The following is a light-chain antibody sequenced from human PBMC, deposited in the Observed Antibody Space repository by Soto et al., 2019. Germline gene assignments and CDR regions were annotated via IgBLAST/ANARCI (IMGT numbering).Light chain of an antibody. J-gene: IGKJ1*01. Sequence: DIVMTQSPATLSVSPGERATLSCRAGQSVSSDLAWYHQKPGQAPRLLIYGASTRATGIPARFSGSGSGTEFTLTINSLQSEDFAVYYCQQYNNWPRTFGQGTKVDIK. CDR3: QQYNNWPRT. V-gene: IGKV3-15*01. CDR2: GAS. CDR1: QSVSSD.